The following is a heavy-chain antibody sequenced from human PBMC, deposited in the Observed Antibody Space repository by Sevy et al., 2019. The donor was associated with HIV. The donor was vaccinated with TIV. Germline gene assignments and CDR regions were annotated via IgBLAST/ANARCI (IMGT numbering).Heavy chain of an antibody. CDR2: ISGSGGGP. Sequence: GSLRLSCAASGFPFSSYAMNLVRQAPGKGLGLGSAISGSGGGPYYADSVKGRFTISRDNSKHTLYLQMNSLRSEDTAIYYCAKDRVAVVGDAFDSWGQGTMVTVSS. D-gene: IGHD2-2*01. V-gene: IGHV3-23*01. J-gene: IGHJ3*02. CDR3: AKDRVAVVGDAFDS. CDR1: GFPFSSYA.